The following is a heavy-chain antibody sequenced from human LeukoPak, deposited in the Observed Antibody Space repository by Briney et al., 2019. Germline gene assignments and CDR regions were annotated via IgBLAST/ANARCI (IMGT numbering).Heavy chain of an antibody. D-gene: IGHD2-2*01. CDR3: AKDGGYCSSNTCFQPFDH. CDR1: GFTFSSYW. Sequence: GGSLRLSCAASGFTFSSYWMHWVRQAPGKGLVWVSRIKSDGNTNYADSVKGRFTISRDNSKNTLYLQMNSLRAEDTAVYYCAKDGGYCSSNTCFQPFDHWGQGTLVTVSS. CDR2: IKSDGNT. J-gene: IGHJ4*02. V-gene: IGHV3-74*01.